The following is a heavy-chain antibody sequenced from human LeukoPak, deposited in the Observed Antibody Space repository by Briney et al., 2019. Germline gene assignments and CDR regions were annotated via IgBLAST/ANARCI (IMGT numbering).Heavy chain of an antibody. J-gene: IGHJ4*02. CDR1: GASISSIRYY. D-gene: IGHD4-17*01. CDR2: MYYSGSV. CDR3: ARRPDSGVDF. V-gene: IGHV4-39*01. Sequence: SETLSLTCTVSGASISSIRYYWGWLRQPPGKGLEWIGSMYYSGSVCYTSSLKSQITISVDTSQIQCSLKVSSVTAADTAVYYCARRPDSGVDFWVRGTLVTVSA.